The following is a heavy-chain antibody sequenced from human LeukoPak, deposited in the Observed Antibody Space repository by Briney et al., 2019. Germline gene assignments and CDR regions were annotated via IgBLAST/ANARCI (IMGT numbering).Heavy chain of an antibody. Sequence: GGSLRLSCAASGFTFSSYSMNWVRQAPGKGLEWVSSISSSSSYIYYADSVKGRFTISRDNSKNTLYLQMNSLRAEDTAVYYCARGQFRLEGLVVVTFDYWGLGTLVTVSS. J-gene: IGHJ4*02. D-gene: IGHD3-22*01. CDR3: ARGQFRLEGLVVVTFDY. CDR2: ISSSSSYI. V-gene: IGHV3-21*01. CDR1: GFTFSSYS.